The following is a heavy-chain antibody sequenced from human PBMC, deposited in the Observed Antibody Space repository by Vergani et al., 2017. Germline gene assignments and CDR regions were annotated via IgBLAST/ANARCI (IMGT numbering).Heavy chain of an antibody. CDR3: ASLGGAAAGTGNWFDP. CDR2: IYYSGST. J-gene: IGHJ5*02. V-gene: IGHV4-59*01. Sequence: VQLVASGGALVQPGGSLKLSCAASGFTFSASAMHWVRQASGKGLEWIGYIYYSGSTYYNPSLKSRVTISVDTSKNQFSLKLSSVTAADTAVYYCASLGGAAAGTGNWFDPWGQGTLVTVSS. CDR1: GFTFSASA. D-gene: IGHD6-13*01.